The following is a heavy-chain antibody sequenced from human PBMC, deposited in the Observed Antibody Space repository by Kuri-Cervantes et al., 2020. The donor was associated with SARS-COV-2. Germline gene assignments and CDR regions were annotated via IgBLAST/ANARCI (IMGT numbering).Heavy chain of an antibody. CDR1: GFTFSSYA. CDR3: ARDVGVPSDTIPGAGAFDI. D-gene: IGHD3-3*01. CDR2: ISSNGGST. Sequence: GGSLRLSCAASGFTFSSYAMHWVRQAQGKGLEYVSAISSNGGSTYYANSVKGRFTICRDNSKNTLYLQMGSLRSEDTAVYYCARDVGVPSDTIPGAGAFDIWGQGTMVTVSS. V-gene: IGHV3-64*01. J-gene: IGHJ3*02.